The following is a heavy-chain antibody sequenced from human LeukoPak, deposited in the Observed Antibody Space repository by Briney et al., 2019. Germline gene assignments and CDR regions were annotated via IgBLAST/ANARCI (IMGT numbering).Heavy chain of an antibody. V-gene: IGHV1-58*02. CDR1: GFTFTSSA. CDR2: IVVGSGNT. D-gene: IGHD2/OR15-2a*01. J-gene: IGHJ3*02. CDR3: AAVPHFRVPRAFDI. Sequence: SVKVSCKASGFTFTSSAMQWVRQARGQRLEWIGWIVVGSGNTNYAQKFQERVTITRDMSTSTAYMELSSLRSEDTAVYYCAAVPHFRVPRAFDIWGQGTMVTVSS.